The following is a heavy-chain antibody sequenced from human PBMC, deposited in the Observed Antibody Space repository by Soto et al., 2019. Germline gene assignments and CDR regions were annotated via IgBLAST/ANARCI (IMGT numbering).Heavy chain of an antibody. V-gene: IGHV1-46*01. J-gene: IGHJ3*02. Sequence: QAQLVQSGAEVKKPGASANISCNASGYTFTRYNIHWVRQAPGQGLEWMGIIDTRGGSADYTQRFQGRVTMTRDTSTGTVYMELSSLGSEDTAVYYCARDLPRDLVRGSFDIWGQGTLVTVSS. CDR3: ARDLPRDLVRGSFDI. CDR2: IDTRGGSA. D-gene: IGHD3-10*02. CDR1: GYTFTRYN.